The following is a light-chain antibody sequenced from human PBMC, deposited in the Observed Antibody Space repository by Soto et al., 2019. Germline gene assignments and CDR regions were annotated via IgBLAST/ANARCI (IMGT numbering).Light chain of an antibody. CDR2: DVS. CDR1: SSDVGGYNY. J-gene: IGLJ2*01. V-gene: IGLV2-14*01. CDR3: SSYTGSTTVL. Sequence: QSALTQPASVSGSPGQSITISCTGTSSDVGGYNYVSWYQQDPGKATKLLIFDVSNRPSGVSNRFSGSKSGNTASLTISGLQAEDEADYYCSSYTGSTTVLFGGGTQLTVL.